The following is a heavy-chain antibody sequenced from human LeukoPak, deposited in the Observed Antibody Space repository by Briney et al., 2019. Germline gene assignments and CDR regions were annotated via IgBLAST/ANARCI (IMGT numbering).Heavy chain of an antibody. CDR3: AKDRQYSSSWYSSYYYYYGMDV. V-gene: IGHV3-30*18. D-gene: IGHD6-13*01. J-gene: IGHJ6*02. Sequence: GGSLRLSCAASGFTFSSYGMHWVRQAPGKGLEWMAVISYDGSNKYYADSVKGRFTISRDNSKNTLYLRMNSLRAEDTAVYYCAKDRQYSSSWYSSYYYYYGMDVWGQGTTVTVSS. CDR1: GFTFSSYG. CDR2: ISYDGSNK.